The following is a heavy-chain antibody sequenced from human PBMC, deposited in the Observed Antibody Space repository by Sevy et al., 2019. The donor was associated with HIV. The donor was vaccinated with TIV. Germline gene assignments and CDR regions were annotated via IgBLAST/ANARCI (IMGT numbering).Heavy chain of an antibody. CDR3: ASVRPCGGDCYFFDS. Sequence: ASVKVSCMASGGSLSNYGMNWVRQAPGQGLEWMGGIIPRPGLANYAQKFQDRVTITADESRSTVYMDMRRLRSEDTVTYYCASVRPCGGDCYFFDSWGQGTLVTVSS. J-gene: IGHJ4*02. CDR1: GGSLSNYG. V-gene: IGHV1-69*10. D-gene: IGHD2-21*02. CDR2: IIPRPGLA.